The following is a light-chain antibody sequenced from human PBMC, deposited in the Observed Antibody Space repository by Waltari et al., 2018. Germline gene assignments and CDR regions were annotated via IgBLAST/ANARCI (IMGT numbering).Light chain of an antibody. V-gene: IGLV1-44*01. CDR1: SSNIGSNA. Sequence: QSVLTQPPSASGTPGQRVTISCSGSSSNIGSNAVNWNQQLPGTAPKLLIYSNNRRPSGVPDRFSGSKSGTSASLAISGLLSQDEADYYCAAWDDSLDGSWVFGGGTKLTVL. J-gene: IGLJ3*02. CDR2: SNN. CDR3: AAWDDSLDGSWV.